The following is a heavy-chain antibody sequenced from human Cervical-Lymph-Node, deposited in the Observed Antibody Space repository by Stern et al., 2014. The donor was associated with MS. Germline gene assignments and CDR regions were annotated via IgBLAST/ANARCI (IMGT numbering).Heavy chain of an antibody. CDR1: GGTFSSYA. V-gene: IGHV1-69*01. CDR2: TIPIFGTA. D-gene: IGHD4-17*01. Sequence: VQLVESGAEVKKPGSSVKVSCKASGGTFSSYAISWVRQAPGQGLEGMGGTIPIFGTANYAQKLQGRVTITADESTSTAYMELSSLRSEDTAVYYCARGGLGYGDFIDYWGQGTLVTVSS. CDR3: ARGGLGYGDFIDY. J-gene: IGHJ4*02.